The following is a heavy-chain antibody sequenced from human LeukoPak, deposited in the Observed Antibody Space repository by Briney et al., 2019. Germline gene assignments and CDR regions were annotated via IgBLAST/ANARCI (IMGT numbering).Heavy chain of an antibody. J-gene: IGHJ5*02. CDR3: ARGINWFDP. CDR1: GYTSSDFY. D-gene: IGHD3-10*01. V-gene: IGHV1-2*02. CDR2: INPNSSGT. Sequence: ASVKVSCKSPGYTSSDFYIHWVRQAPGQGLEWMGWINPNSSGTDFAQNFQGRVTMTRDTSISTAYMELRGLRTDDTAVYYCARGINWFDPWGQGTLVTVSS.